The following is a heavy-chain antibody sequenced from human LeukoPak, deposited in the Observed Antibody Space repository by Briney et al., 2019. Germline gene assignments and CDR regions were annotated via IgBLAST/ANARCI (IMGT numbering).Heavy chain of an antibody. V-gene: IGHV4-39*01. Sequence: SETLSLTCTVSGGSISSSSYYWGWIRQPPGKGLEWIGSIYYSASTYYNPSLKSRVTISVYTSKNQFSLKLSSVTAADTAVYKCARHESPAYNWNYVSHNNYFDYWGQGTLVTVSS. CDR3: ARHESPAYNWNYVSHNNYFDY. CDR2: IYYSAST. J-gene: IGHJ4*02. D-gene: IGHD1-7*01. CDR1: GGSISSSSYY.